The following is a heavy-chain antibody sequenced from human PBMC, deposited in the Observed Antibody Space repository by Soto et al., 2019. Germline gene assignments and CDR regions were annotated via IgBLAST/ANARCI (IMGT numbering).Heavy chain of an antibody. Sequence: QVQLVESGGGVVQPGRSLRLSCAASGFTFSSYPMHWVRQAPGKGLEWVAVISYDGSNKYYADSVEGRFTFSRDNSKYTLYLQMNSLRAEDTAVYYCARDAAAGSGFDYWGQGTLVTVSS. CDR3: ARDAAAGSGFDY. J-gene: IGHJ4*02. V-gene: IGHV3-30-3*01. CDR2: ISYDGSNK. CDR1: GFTFSSYP. D-gene: IGHD6-13*01.